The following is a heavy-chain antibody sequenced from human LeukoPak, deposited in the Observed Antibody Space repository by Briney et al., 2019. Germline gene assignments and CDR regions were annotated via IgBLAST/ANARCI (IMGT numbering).Heavy chain of an antibody. D-gene: IGHD4-17*01. Sequence: SETLSLTCTVSGGSISSSSYYWGWIRQPPGKGLEWIGSIYYSGSTYYNPSLNSRVTISVDTSKNQFSLKLSSVTAADTAVYYCARELDYGDPGGDYWGQGTLVTVSS. J-gene: IGHJ4*02. V-gene: IGHV4-39*07. CDR2: IYYSGST. CDR3: ARELDYGDPGGDY. CDR1: GGSISSSSYY.